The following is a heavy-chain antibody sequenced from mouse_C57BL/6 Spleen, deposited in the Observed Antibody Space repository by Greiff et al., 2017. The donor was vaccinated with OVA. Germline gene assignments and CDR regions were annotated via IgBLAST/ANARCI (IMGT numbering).Heavy chain of an antibody. J-gene: IGHJ4*01. CDR2: IDPSDSYT. V-gene: IGHV1-50*01. D-gene: IGHD1-1*01. CDR1: GYTFTSYW. Sequence: QVQLQQPGAELVKPGASVKLSCKASGYTFTSYWMQWVKQRPGQGLEWIGEIDPSDSYTNYNQKFKGKATLTVDTSSSTAYMQLSSLTSEDSAVYYGARRGDYYGSSYEDDLDDWGQGTSVTVSS. CDR3: ARRGDYYGSSYEDDLDD.